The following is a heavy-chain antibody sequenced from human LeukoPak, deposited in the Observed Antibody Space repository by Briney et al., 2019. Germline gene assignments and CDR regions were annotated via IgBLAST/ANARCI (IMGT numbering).Heavy chain of an antibody. J-gene: IGHJ6*02. CDR1: GGTFSSYA. D-gene: IGHD6-19*01. Sequence: SVKVSCTASGGTFSSYAISWVRQAPGQGLEWMGGIIPISGTANYAQKFQGRVTITADESTSTAYMELSSLRSEDTAVYYCARDHNSGLRYYYGMDVWGQGTTVTVSS. CDR2: IIPISGTA. V-gene: IGHV1-69*01. CDR3: ARDHNSGLRYYYGMDV.